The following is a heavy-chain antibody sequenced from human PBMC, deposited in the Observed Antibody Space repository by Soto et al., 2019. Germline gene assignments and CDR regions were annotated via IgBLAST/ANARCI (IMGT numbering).Heavy chain of an antibody. D-gene: IGHD2-15*01. CDR2: INHSGST. CDR3: AKKPFSGGAAFDI. Sequence: SETLSLTCAVYGGSFSGYYWSWIRQPPGKGLEWIGEINHSGSTNYNPSLKSRVTISVDTSKNQFSLKLSSVTAADTAVYYCAKKPFSGGAAFDIWGQGTMVTVSS. CDR1: GGSFSGYY. J-gene: IGHJ3*02. V-gene: IGHV4-34*01.